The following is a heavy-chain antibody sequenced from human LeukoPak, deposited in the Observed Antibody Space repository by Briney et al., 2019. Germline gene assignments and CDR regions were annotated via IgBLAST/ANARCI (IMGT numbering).Heavy chain of an antibody. CDR2: ISGSGGST. Sequence: GGSLRLSCAASGFTFSSYAMSWVRQAPGKGLEWVSAISGSGGSTYYADSVKGRFTISKDNSKNTLYLQINSLRVDDTAIYYCARGSHGEHDSWGQGTLVTVSS. J-gene: IGHJ5*01. CDR3: ARGSHGEHDS. CDR1: GFTFSSYA. V-gene: IGHV3-23*01. D-gene: IGHD4-17*01.